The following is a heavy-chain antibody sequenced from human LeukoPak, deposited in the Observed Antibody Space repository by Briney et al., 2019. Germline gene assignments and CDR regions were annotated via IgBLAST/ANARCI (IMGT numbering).Heavy chain of an antibody. CDR3: ASRSGAIFGAFDI. D-gene: IGHD3-3*01. Sequence: GGSLRLSCAASGFTFSSYAMSWVRQAPGKGLEWVSAISGSGGSTYYADSVKGRFTISRDNSKNTLYLQMNSLRAEDTAVYYCASRSGAIFGAFDIWGQGTMVTVSS. CDR2: ISGSGGST. CDR1: GFTFSSYA. V-gene: IGHV3-23*01. J-gene: IGHJ3*02.